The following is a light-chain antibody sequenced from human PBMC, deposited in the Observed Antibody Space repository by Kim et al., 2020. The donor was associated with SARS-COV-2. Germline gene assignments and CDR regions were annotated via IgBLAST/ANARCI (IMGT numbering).Light chain of an antibody. CDR3: SSYAGIKLA. V-gene: IGLV2-8*01. J-gene: IGLJ2*01. CDR1: RSYVGGYNY. CDR2: EVS. Sequence: PGQSVTISCTGTRSYVGGYNYVSWYQQHPRKVPKLMIYEVSKRPSGVPDRFSGSKSGITASLTVSGLQAEDEADYYCSSYAGIKLAFGGGTKVTVL.